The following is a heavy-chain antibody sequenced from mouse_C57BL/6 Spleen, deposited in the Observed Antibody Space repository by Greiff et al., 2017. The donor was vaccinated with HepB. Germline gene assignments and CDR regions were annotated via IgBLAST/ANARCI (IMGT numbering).Heavy chain of an antibody. CDR2: IRNKSNNYAT. V-gene: IGHV10-1*01. Sequence: DVMLVESGGGLVQPKGSLKLSCAASGFSFNTYAMNWVRQAPGKGLEWVARIRNKSNNYATYYADSVKDRFTISRDDSESMLYLQMNNLKTEDTAMYYCVRLTGPRAMDYWGQGTSVTVSS. J-gene: IGHJ4*01. D-gene: IGHD3-3*01. CDR1: GFSFNTYA. CDR3: VRLTGPRAMDY.